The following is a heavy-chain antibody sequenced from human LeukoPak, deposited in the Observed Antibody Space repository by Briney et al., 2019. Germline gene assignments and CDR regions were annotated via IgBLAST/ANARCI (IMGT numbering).Heavy chain of an antibody. CDR3: ARDTGNSRYFDY. V-gene: IGHV4-59*12. CDR1: GGSISSYY. Sequence: PSETLSLTCTVSGGSISSYYWSWIRQPPGSRLEWIGYIYYSGSTNYSPSLKSRVTISVTSKTQVSLKLSSVTAADTAVYYCARDTGNSRYFDYWGQGTLVTVSS. D-gene: IGHD1-1*01. CDR2: IYYSGST. J-gene: IGHJ4*02.